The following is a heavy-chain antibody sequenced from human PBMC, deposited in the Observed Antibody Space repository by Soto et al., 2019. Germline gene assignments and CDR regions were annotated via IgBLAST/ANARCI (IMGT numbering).Heavy chain of an antibody. V-gene: IGHV3-48*01. Sequence: EVQLVESGGGLVQPGGSLRLSCAASGFTFSLYSMSWVRQAPGKGLEWVSYISRSSTGIHYADSVKGRFTISRDDATNSMHLQMNSLRGGDTAVYSCARAVTWGLDVWGQGTTVSISS. J-gene: IGHJ6*02. CDR2: ISRSSTGI. CDR3: ARAVTWGLDV. CDR1: GFTFSLYS. D-gene: IGHD3-10*01.